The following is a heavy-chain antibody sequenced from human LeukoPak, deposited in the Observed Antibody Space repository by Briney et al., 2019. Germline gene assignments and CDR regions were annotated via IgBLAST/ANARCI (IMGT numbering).Heavy chain of an antibody. CDR3: ATSNHDEFHGDYGAFDI. Sequence: SETLSLTCAVYGGSFSGYYWSWIRQPPGKGLEWIGEINHSGSTNYNPSLKSRVTISVDTSKNQFSLKLSSVTAADTAVYYCATSNHDEFHGDYGAFDIWGQGTMVTVSS. V-gene: IGHV4-34*01. CDR1: GGSFSGYY. J-gene: IGHJ3*02. D-gene: IGHD4-17*01. CDR2: INHSGST.